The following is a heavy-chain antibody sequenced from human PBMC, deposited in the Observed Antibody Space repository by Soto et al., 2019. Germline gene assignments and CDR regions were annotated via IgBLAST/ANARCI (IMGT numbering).Heavy chain of an antibody. Sequence: QVQLQQWGAGLLKPSETLSLTCAVYGGSFSGYYWSWIRQPPGKGLEWIEEINNSGSTNYNLSLKSRVTISGDTAKNQFSLKLSSVTAADTAVYYCASKRVPLTSTVTTEFDYWGQGTLVTVSS. CDR2: INNSGST. CDR1: GGSFSGYY. D-gene: IGHD4-17*01. J-gene: IGHJ4*02. CDR3: ASKRVPLTSTVTTEFDY. V-gene: IGHV4-34*01.